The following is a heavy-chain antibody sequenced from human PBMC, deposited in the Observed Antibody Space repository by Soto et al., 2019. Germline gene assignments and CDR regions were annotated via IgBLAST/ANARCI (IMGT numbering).Heavy chain of an antibody. J-gene: IGHJ4*02. Sequence: GGSLRLSCAASGFTFTNYAMGWVRQAPGEGLEWVSTISGSGGNTHYADSVKGRFSISRDNSKNTLYIQMNSLRAEDTAVYYCEKDYGSSRYFFDYWGQGALVTVSS. D-gene: IGHD6-19*01. CDR3: EKDYGSSRYFFDY. CDR1: GFTFTNYA. V-gene: IGHV3-23*01. CDR2: ISGSGGNT.